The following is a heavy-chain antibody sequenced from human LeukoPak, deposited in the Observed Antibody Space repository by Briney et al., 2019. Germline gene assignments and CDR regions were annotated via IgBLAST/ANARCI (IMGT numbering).Heavy chain of an antibody. D-gene: IGHD6-19*01. CDR2: IYYSGST. V-gene: IGHV4-59*08. Sequence: PSETLSLTCTVSGGSISSYYWSWIRQPPGKGLEWIGYIYYSGSTKYNPSLKSRVTISVDTSKNQFSLKLSSVTAADTAVYYCARHRIAVAGTFDYWGQGTLVTVSS. J-gene: IGHJ4*02. CDR1: GGSISSYY. CDR3: ARHRIAVAGTFDY.